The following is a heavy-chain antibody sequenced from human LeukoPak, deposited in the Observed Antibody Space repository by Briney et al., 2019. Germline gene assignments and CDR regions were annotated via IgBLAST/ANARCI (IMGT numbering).Heavy chain of an antibody. CDR3: ARGSEEATFDY. J-gene: IGHJ4*02. D-gene: IGHD5-12*01. Sequence: ASVKVSCKASGYTFTGYYTHWVRQAPGQGLEGMGWINPNSGGTNYAQKFQGRVTMTRDTYISTAYMELSRLRSDDTAVYYCARGSEEATFDYWGQGTLVTVSS. CDR2: INPNSGGT. V-gene: IGHV1-2*02. CDR1: GYTFTGYY.